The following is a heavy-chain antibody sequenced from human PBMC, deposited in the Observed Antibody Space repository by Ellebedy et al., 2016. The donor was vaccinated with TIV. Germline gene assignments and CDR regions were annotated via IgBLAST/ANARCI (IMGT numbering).Heavy chain of an antibody. Sequence: GESLKISXVGSGFTLSDHYVDWVRQPPGKGLEWVGRSGNRANSDITEYAASVKGRFIISRDDSRNSQYLQMNSLKTEDTAVYYCTRGHSGINIYAFDIWGQGTMDTVSS. CDR1: GFTLSDHY. V-gene: IGHV3-72*01. D-gene: IGHD1-26*01. CDR2: SGNRANSDIT. CDR3: TRGHSGINIYAFDI. J-gene: IGHJ3*02.